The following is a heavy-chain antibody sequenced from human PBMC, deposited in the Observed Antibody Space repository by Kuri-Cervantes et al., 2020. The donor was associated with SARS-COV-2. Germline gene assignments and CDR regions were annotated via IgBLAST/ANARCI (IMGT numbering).Heavy chain of an antibody. CDR1: GGSFSGYY. CDR2: INHSGST. V-gene: IGHV4-34*01. Sequence: SETLSLTCAVYGGSFSGYYWSCIRQPPGKGLEWIGEINHSGSTNYNPSLKSRVTISVDTSKNQFSLKLSSVTAADTAVYYCARGRVYARRIYYYYYGMDVWGQGTTVTVSS. CDR3: ARGRVYARRIYYYYYGMDV. J-gene: IGHJ6*02. D-gene: IGHD3-16*01.